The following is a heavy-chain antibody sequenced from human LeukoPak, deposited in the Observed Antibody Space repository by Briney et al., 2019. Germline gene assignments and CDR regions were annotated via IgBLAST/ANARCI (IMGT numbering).Heavy chain of an antibody. V-gene: IGHV3-21*01. CDR3: ARADWDTAMIDY. CDR2: ITSGSTYV. D-gene: IGHD5-18*01. CDR1: GFTFSNYN. J-gene: IGHJ4*02. Sequence: GGSLRLSCAASGFTFSNYNMNWVRQAPGRGLEWVSSITSGSTYVFYTDSVKGRFTISRDNAKNSLYLQMNSLRAEDTAVYYCARADWDTAMIDYWGQGTLVTVSS.